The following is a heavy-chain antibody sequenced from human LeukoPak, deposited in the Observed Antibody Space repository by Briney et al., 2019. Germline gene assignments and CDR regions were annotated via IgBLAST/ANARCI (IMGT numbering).Heavy chain of an antibody. CDR2: IYYSGST. J-gene: IGHJ6*02. Sequence: SETLSLTCTVSGGSISSYYWSWIRQPPGKGLEWIGYIYYSGSTNYNPSHKSRVTISVDTSKNQFSLKLSSVTAADTAVYYCARDRAVARNYYYYGMDVWGQGTTVTVSS. CDR3: ARDRAVARNYYYYGMDV. D-gene: IGHD6-19*01. CDR1: GGSISSYY. V-gene: IGHV4-59*01.